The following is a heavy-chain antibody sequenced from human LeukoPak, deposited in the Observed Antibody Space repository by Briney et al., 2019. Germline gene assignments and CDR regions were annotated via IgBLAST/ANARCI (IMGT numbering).Heavy chain of an antibody. V-gene: IGHV3-23*01. J-gene: IGHJ4*02. CDR2: ISGSGGST. D-gene: IGHD3-10*01. Sequence: GGSLRLSCAASGFTFSSYGMSWVRQAPGKGLEWVSAISGSGGSTYYADSVKGRFTISRDNSKNTLYLQMNSLRAEDTAVYYCARVYYYDSGSRWGDYFDYWGQGTLVTVSS. CDR1: GFTFSSYG. CDR3: ARVYYYDSGSRWGDYFDY.